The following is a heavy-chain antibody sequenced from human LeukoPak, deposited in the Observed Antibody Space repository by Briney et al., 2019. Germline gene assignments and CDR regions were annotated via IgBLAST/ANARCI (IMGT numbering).Heavy chain of an antibody. CDR2: IYYSGST. J-gene: IGHJ4*02. CDR1: GGSISSYY. Sequence: PSETLSLTCTVSGGSISSYYWGWIRQPPGKGLEWIGSIYYSGSTYYNPSLKSRVTISVDTSKNQFSLKLSSVTAADTAVYYCARHANDYVWGSYRSPFDYWGQGTLVTVSS. CDR3: ARHANDYVWGSYRSPFDY. V-gene: IGHV4-39*01. D-gene: IGHD3-16*02.